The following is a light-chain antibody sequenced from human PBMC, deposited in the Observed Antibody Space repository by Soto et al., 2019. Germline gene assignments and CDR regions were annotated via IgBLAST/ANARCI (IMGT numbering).Light chain of an antibody. CDR3: QQYCMSIS. J-gene: IGKJ5*01. CDR2: VAS. CDR1: QSVRST. V-gene: IGKV3-20*01. Sequence: QSPTTLSLYRGERVTXSCRASQSVRSTLAWYQQKPGQPPSLLIYVASIIATGLPDRFRRGGSGTDFTLNISRLETEGFAVYYWQQYCMSISFGQ.